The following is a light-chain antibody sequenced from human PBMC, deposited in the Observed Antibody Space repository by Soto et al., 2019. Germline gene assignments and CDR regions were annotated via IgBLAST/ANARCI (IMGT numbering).Light chain of an antibody. CDR2: DVS. J-gene: IGLJ2*01. CDR1: SSDVGTYNH. CDR3: SSHATGSTLI. Sequence: QLVLTQPASVSGSPGQSTTISCTGTSSDVGTYNHISWYQQHPGKAPKLMIYDVSNRPSGVSNRFSGSKSGTTASLTISGLQAEDEADYYCSSHATGSTLIFGGGTKVTVL. V-gene: IGLV2-14*03.